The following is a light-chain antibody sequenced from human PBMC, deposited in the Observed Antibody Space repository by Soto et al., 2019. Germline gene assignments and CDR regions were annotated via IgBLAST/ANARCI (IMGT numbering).Light chain of an antibody. J-gene: IGLJ2*01. CDR3: SSYTSTSTVV. CDR2: EVD. V-gene: IGLV2-8*01. CDR1: SSDVGRNHY. Sequence: QSALTQPPSASGSPGQSVTISCTGTSSDVGRNHYVSWYQFLPGKVPKVMIYEVDKRPSGVPDRFSGSRSGNTASLTVSGLQPEDEGDYFCSSYTSTSTVVFGGGTKLTVL.